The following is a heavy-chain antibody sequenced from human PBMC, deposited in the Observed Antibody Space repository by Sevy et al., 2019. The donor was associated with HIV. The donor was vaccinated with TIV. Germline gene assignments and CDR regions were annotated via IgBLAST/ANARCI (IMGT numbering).Heavy chain of an antibody. Sequence: ASVKVSCKASGYTFTSYYMHWVRQAPGQGLEWMGWINPNSGGTNYAQKFQGRVTMTRDTSISTAYMELSRLRSDDTAVYYCARDKIAVAGTGSYYYGMDVWGQGSTVTVSS. CDR1: GYTFTSYY. D-gene: IGHD6-19*01. CDR2: INPNSGGT. CDR3: ARDKIAVAGTGSYYYGMDV. V-gene: IGHV1-2*02. J-gene: IGHJ6*02.